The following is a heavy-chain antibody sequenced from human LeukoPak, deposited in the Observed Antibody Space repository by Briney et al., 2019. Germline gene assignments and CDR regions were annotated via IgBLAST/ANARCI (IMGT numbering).Heavy chain of an antibody. CDR3: AREEGSARPIDY. V-gene: IGHV4-59*01. CDR2: IYYSGST. D-gene: IGHD6-6*01. J-gene: IGHJ4*02. CDR1: GGPISSYY. Sequence: SETLSLTCTVSGGPISSYYWSWIRQPPGKGLEWIGYIYYSGSTNYNPSLKSRVTISVDTSKNQFSLKLSSVTAADTAVYYCAREEGSARPIDYWGQGTLVTVSS.